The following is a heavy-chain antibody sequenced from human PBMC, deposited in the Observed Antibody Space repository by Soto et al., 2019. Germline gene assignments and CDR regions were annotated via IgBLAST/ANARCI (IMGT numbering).Heavy chain of an antibody. CDR2: IRSKAYGGAI. J-gene: IGHJ4*02. CDR3: VRRRYHDY. Sequence: EVQLEESGGGLVQPGRSLRLSCTGSGFTFGDYAMSWFRQAPGKGLEWVGVIRSKAYGGAIEYAASVKGRFTISRDDSKSIAYLQMNSLKTEDTAVYYCVRRRYHDYWGQGTLVTVSS. V-gene: IGHV3-49*03. CDR1: GFTFGDYA. D-gene: IGHD2-2*01.